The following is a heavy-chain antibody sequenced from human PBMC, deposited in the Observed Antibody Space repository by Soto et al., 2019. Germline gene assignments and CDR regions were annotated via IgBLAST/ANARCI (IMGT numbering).Heavy chain of an antibody. J-gene: IGHJ4*02. V-gene: IGHV4-31*01. Sequence: QVQLQESGPGLVKPSQTLSLTCTVSGGSISSGGYYWTWIRQHPGKGLEWIGYIYYSGSTYYNPSLKSLVTIXVXTXXNQSSLNLSSVTAADTAVYYCARVDTRVGATCLSYWGQGTLVTVSS. D-gene: IGHD1-26*01. CDR1: GGSISSGGYY. CDR2: IYYSGST. CDR3: ARVDTRVGATCLSY.